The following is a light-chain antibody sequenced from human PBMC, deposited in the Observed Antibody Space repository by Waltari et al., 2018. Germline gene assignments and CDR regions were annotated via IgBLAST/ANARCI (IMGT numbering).Light chain of an antibody. CDR1: SSDVGAYNY. Sequence: SALTQPASVSGSPGQSITISCTQTSSDVGAYNYVSRYQQHTGKPPTFMIYDVSNRPSGVSNLFSGSRTCNTASLTISGLQAEDEAYYYCSSYISSSTLELYGGGTSLTVL. CDR2: DVS. CDR3: SSYISSSTLEL. J-gene: IGLJ2*01. V-gene: IGLV2-14*03.